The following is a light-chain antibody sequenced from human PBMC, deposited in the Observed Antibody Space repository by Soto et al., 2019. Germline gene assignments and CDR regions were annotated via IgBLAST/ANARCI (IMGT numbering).Light chain of an antibody. CDR2: EVS. J-gene: IGLJ1*01. CDR3: CSYAGRTTPYV. CDR1: SSDVGSYNL. V-gene: IGLV2-23*02. Sequence: QSALTQPASLSGSPGQSITISCTGTSSDVGSYNLVSWYQHRPGKAPKLMIYEVSERPSGVSNRFSGSKSGNTASLTISGLQAEDEADYYCCSYAGRTTPYVFGTGTKVTVL.